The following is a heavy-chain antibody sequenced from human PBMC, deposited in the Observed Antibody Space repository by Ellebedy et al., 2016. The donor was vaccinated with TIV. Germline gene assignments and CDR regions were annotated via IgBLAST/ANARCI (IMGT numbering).Heavy chain of an antibody. J-gene: IGHJ3*02. Sequence: SETLSLXXTVSGGSISRYYWSWIRQPPGKGLEYIGYIYYSGSTNYNPSLKSRVTMSVDTSKNQVSLRLNSVTAADTAVYYCASGHLPLNIWGQGTMVTVSS. D-gene: IGHD3-9*01. CDR1: GGSISRYY. V-gene: IGHV4-59*01. CDR2: IYYSGST. CDR3: ASGHLPLNI.